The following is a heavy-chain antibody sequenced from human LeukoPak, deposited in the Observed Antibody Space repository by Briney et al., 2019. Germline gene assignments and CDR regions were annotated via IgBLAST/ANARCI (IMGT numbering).Heavy chain of an antibody. D-gene: IGHD3-3*01. CDR1: GYTFTGYY. V-gene: IGHV1-2*02. Sequence: ASVKVSCKASGYTFTGYYMHWVRQAPGQGLEWMSWINPNSGGTNYAQKFQGRVTMTRDTSISTAYMELSRLRSDDTAVYYCARSSYYDFWSGTNWFDPWGQGTLVTVSS. CDR2: INPNSGGT. J-gene: IGHJ5*02. CDR3: ARSSYYDFWSGTNWFDP.